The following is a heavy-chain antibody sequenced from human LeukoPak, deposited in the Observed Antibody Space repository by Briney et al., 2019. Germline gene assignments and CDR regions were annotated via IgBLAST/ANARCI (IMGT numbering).Heavy chain of an antibody. CDR3: ARHLRGYSYGIEYYFDY. J-gene: IGHJ4*02. V-gene: IGHV4-34*01. D-gene: IGHD5-18*01. Sequence: SETLSLTCAVYGGSFSGYYWSWIRQPPGKGLEWIGEINHSGSTNYNPSLKSRVTISVDTSKNQFSLKLSSVTAADTAVYYCARHLRGYSYGIEYYFDYWGQGTLVTVSS. CDR1: GGSFSGYY. CDR2: INHSGST.